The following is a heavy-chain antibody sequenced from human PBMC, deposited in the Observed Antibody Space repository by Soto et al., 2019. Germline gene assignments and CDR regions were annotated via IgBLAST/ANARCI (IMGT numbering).Heavy chain of an antibody. CDR2: IYHSGST. J-gene: IGHJ6*02. Sequence: PSETLSLTXAVSGGSISSSNWWSWVRQPPGKGLEWIGEIYHSGSTNYNPSLKSRVTISVDKSKNQFSLKLSSVTAADTAVYYCAKTLGLRDYYYGMDVWGQGTTVTVSS. V-gene: IGHV4-4*02. CDR3: AKTLGLRDYYYGMDV. D-gene: IGHD4-17*01. CDR1: GGSISSSNW.